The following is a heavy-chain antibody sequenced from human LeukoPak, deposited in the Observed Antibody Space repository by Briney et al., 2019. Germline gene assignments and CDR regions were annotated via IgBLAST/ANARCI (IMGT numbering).Heavy chain of an antibody. Sequence: GGSLRLSCAASGFTFSPYSMNWVRQAPGKGLEWVSAISGSGNTIYYADSVKGRFTISRDNSKNTLYLQMNSLGAEDTAVYYCAMGVSVAGTRRSFDYWGQGTLVTVSS. V-gene: IGHV3-23*01. J-gene: IGHJ4*02. CDR2: ISGSGNTI. CDR1: GFTFSPYS. D-gene: IGHD6-19*01. CDR3: AMGVSVAGTRRSFDY.